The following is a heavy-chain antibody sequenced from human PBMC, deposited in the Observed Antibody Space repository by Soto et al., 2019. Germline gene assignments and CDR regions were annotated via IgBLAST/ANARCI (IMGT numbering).Heavy chain of an antibody. V-gene: IGHV3-30*18. Sequence: QVQLVESGGGVVQPGRSLRLSCAASGFTFSSYGMHWVRQAPGKGLEWVAVISYDGSNKYYADSVKGRFTISRDNSKNTLDLQMNSLRAEDTAVYYCAKDVGNYGDYGWFDPWGQGTLVTVSS. D-gene: IGHD4-17*01. CDR1: GFTFSSYG. CDR3: AKDVGNYGDYGWFDP. J-gene: IGHJ5*02. CDR2: ISYDGSNK.